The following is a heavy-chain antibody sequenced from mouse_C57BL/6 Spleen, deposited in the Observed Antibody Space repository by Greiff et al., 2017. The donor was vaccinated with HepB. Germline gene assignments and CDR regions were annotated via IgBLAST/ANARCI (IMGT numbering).Heavy chain of an antibody. CDR2: IDPSDSYT. D-gene: IGHD1-1*01. J-gene: IGHJ3*01. Sequence: VQLQQPGAELVMPGASVKLSCKASGYTFTSYWMHWVKQRPGQGLEWIGEIDPSDSYTNYNQKFKGKSTLTVDKSSSTAYMQLSSLTSEDSAVYYCARQGSSYLAYWGQGTLVTVSA. CDR3: ARQGSSYLAY. V-gene: IGHV1-69*01. CDR1: GYTFTSYW.